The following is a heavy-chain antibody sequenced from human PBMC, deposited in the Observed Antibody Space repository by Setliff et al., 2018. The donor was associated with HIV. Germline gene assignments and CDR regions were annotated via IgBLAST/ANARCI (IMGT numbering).Heavy chain of an antibody. V-gene: IGHV1-69*10. CDR1: GGTFSSYA. J-gene: IGHJ3*02. Sequence: ASVKVSCKASGGTFSSYAISWVRQAPGQGLEWMGGIIPILGIANYAQKFQGRVTITADKSTSTAYMELSSLRSEDTAVHYCARDRDSSGYYYDDAFDIWGQGTMVTVSS. D-gene: IGHD3-22*01. CDR2: IIPILGIA. CDR3: ARDRDSSGYYYDDAFDI.